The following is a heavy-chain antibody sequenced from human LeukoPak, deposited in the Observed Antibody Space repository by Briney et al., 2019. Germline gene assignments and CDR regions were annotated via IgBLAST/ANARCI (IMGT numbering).Heavy chain of an antibody. CDR3: GRDVYTVEYFQH. CDR1: GFTFSSYS. CDR2: ISSTGGTM. V-gene: IGHV3-48*02. Sequence: PGGSLRLSCAASGFTFSSYSMNWVRQAPGKGLEWLSYISSTGGTMYYADSVRGRFTISRDNGKNSLYPQMNSLRDEDTAVYFCGRDVYTVEYFQHWGQGTLVTVSS. J-gene: IGHJ1*01. D-gene: IGHD2-2*02.